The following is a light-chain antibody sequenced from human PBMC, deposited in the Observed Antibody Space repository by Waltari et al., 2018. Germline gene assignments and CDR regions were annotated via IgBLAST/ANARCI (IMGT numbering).Light chain of an antibody. V-gene: IGKV1-27*01. CDR3: QKYNSAPPEFT. J-gene: IGKJ3*01. Sequence: DIQMTQSPSSLSASVGDRVTITCRASQGISNYLAWYQQNPGKVPKLLIYAASTLQSGVPSRFSGSGSGTDFTLTISSLQPEDVATYYCQKYNSAPPEFTFGPGTKVDIK. CDR2: AAS. CDR1: QGISNY.